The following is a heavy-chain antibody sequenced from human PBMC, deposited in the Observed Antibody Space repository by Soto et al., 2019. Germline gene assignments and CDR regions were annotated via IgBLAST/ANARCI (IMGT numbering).Heavy chain of an antibody. V-gene: IGHV4-31*03. CDR1: GGSISSGGYY. CDR3: ARDGPRDQLWRYYYYGMDV. D-gene: IGHD2-2*01. J-gene: IGHJ6*02. Sequence: QVQLQESGPGLVKPSQTLSLTCTVSGGSISSGGYYWSWIRQHPGKGLEWIGYIYNSGSTYYNPSPTSRVTISVDTSKNQFSLKLSSVTAADTAVYYCARDGPRDQLWRYYYYGMDVWGQGTTVTVSS. CDR2: IYNSGST.